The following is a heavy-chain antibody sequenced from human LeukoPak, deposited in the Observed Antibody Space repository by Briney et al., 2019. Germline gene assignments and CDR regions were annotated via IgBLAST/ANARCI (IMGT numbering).Heavy chain of an antibody. Sequence: ASVKVSCKASGYTFTSYGISWVRQAPGQGLEWMGWISAYNGNTNYAQKLQGRVTMTTDTSTSTAYMELRSLRSDDTAVYYCARERWLQFRCAFDIWGQGTMVTVSS. V-gene: IGHV1-18*01. CDR3: ARERWLQFRCAFDI. J-gene: IGHJ3*02. D-gene: IGHD5-24*01. CDR1: GYTFTSYG. CDR2: ISAYNGNT.